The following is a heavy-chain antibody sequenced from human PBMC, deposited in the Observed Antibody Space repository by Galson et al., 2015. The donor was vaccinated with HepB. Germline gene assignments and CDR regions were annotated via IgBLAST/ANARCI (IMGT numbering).Heavy chain of an antibody. CDR1: GFTFDDYT. J-gene: IGHJ4*02. D-gene: IGHD2-2*02. Sequence: SLRLSCAASGFTFDDYTMHWVRQAPGKGLEWVSLISWDGGSTYYADSVKGRFTISRDNSKNSLYLQMNSLRTEDTALYYCAKENCSSTSCYNYFDYWGQGTLVTVSS. CDR2: ISWDGGST. CDR3: AKENCSSTSCYNYFDY. V-gene: IGHV3-43*01.